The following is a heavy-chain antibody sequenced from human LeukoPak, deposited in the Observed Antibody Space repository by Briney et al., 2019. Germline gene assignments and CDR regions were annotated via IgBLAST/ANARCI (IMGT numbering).Heavy chain of an antibody. CDR1: GFTFRHHG. Sequence: GGSLRLSCAASGFTFRHHGMHWVRQAPGKGLEGVAVIWSDGSRKFYLDSVKDRFTISRDNSKNTLYLEMNSPRAEDTAVYFCASGSGSSSYYAFDIWGQGTMVTVSS. V-gene: IGHV3-33*01. D-gene: IGHD3-22*01. J-gene: IGHJ3*02. CDR3: ASGSGSSSYYAFDI. CDR2: IWSDGSRK.